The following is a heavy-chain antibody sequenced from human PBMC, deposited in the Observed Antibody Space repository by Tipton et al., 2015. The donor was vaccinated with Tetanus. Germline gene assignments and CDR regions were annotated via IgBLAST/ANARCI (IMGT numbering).Heavy chain of an antibody. CDR1: GYTFTGYY. J-gene: IGHJ4*02. CDR3: VARGDLGFDY. V-gene: IGHV1-2*06. Sequence: QLVQSGAEVKKPGAPVIVSCKASGYTFTGYYIHWVRQAPGQGLEWMGRMNSNTGDTYSAQNFQGRVTMTRETSISTAYMELSRLTSDDTAMYYCVARGDLGFDYWGQGTQVTVSS. CDR2: MNSNTGDT. D-gene: IGHD3-16*01.